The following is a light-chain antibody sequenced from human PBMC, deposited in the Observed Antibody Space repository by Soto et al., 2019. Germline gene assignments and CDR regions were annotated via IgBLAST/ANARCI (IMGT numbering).Light chain of an antibody. Sequence: DTVMTQSPGNLYVSPGERVSLSSRASQTVSTSLAWNQQIPGQAPRLLIYGASTRATGIPARFSGSGSGTEFTLSISSLQSEDFAVYYCQQYNNWPTTLGQGTKVEIK. J-gene: IGKJ1*01. CDR1: QTVSTS. V-gene: IGKV3-15*01. CDR2: GAS. CDR3: QQYNNWPTT.